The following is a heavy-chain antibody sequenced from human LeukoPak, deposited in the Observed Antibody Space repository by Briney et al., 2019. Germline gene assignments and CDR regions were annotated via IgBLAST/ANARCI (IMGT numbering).Heavy chain of an antibody. CDR2: IIVSLGIT. CDR3: ARESVRFGVVKGGDL. J-gene: IGHJ5*02. V-gene: IGHV1-69*04. CDR1: GGSLSDSA. Sequence: SVNVSCKASGGSLSDSAVFWVRQAPGHGLEWMGKIIVSLGITDYAQKFQDRVTITADKTTSTAYMELSSLRSDDTAVYYCARESVRFGVVKGGDLWGQGTLVSVSS. D-gene: IGHD3-3*01.